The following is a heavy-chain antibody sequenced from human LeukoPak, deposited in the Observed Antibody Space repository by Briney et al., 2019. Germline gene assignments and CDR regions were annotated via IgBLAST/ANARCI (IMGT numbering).Heavy chain of an antibody. CDR3: ARVPGIGPGTLFDY. CDR1: GFTFSSYG. CDR2: IWYDGSNK. J-gene: IGHJ4*02. D-gene: IGHD3-10*01. Sequence: GGSLRLYCAASGFTFSSYGMHWVRQAPGKGLEWVAVIWYDGSNKYYADSVKGRFTISRDNSKNTLYLQMNSLRAEDTAVYYCARVPGIGPGTLFDYWGQGTLVTVSS. V-gene: IGHV3-33*01.